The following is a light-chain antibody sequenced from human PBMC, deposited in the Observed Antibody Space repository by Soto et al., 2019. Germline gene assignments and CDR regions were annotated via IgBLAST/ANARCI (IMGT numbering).Light chain of an antibody. Sequence: IVLTQSPATLSLSPWERATLSCRASQSVSSYLAWYQRKPGQAPRLLIYDASNRATGIPARFSGSGSGTDFTLTISSLEPEDFAVYYCQQRSNWPPITFGQGTRLEIK. CDR1: QSVSSY. J-gene: IGKJ5*01. CDR2: DAS. V-gene: IGKV3-11*01. CDR3: QQRSNWPPIT.